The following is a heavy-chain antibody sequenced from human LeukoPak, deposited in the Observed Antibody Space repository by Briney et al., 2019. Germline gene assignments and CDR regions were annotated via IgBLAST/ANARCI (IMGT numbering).Heavy chain of an antibody. V-gene: IGHV4-39*01. D-gene: IGHD5-12*01. CDR2: IFYSGST. CDR3: ARHSRSGYSDYESAFDI. J-gene: IGHJ3*02. CDR1: GDSISSSSFY. Sequence: SDTLSLTCTVSGDSISSSSFYWDWIRQPPGKGLEWIGTIFYSGSTYYNPSLKSRITISVDTSKNQFSLKLSSVTAADTAVYYCARHSRSGYSDYESAFDIWGQGTMVIVSS.